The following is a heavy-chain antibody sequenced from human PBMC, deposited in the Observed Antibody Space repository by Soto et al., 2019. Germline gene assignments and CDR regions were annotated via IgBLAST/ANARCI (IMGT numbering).Heavy chain of an antibody. CDR2: IYYSGST. CDR3: AKVEGAAYFDY. J-gene: IGHJ4*02. CDR1: GGSISSYY. Sequence: ASETLSLTCTVSGGSISSYYWSWIRKPQGKGLEWVGYIYYSGSTNYNPSLKSRVTMSVDTSKNQFSLKLSSVTAADTAVYYCAKVEGAAYFDYWGQGTLVTVSS. V-gene: IGHV4-59*01. D-gene: IGHD2-15*01.